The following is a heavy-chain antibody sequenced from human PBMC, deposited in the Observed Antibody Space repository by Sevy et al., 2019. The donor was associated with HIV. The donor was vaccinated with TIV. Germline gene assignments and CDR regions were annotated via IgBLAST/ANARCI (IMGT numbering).Heavy chain of an antibody. CDR2: IFYSGST. Sequence: SETLSLTCTVSGGSISSSSYYWSWIRQPPGKGLEWLGSIFYSGSTYYNPSLKSRVTISVDTSKNQFSLKLNSVTAADTAVYYCARHAHITMIVTWGHGTLVTVSS. CDR1: GGSISSSSYY. J-gene: IGHJ5*01. V-gene: IGHV4-39*01. D-gene: IGHD3-22*01. CDR3: ARHAHITMIVT.